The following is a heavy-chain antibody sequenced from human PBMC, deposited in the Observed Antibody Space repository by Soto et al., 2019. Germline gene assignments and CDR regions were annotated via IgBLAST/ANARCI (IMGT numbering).Heavy chain of an antibody. Sequence: GGSLRLSCAASGFTFSSYGMHWVRQAPGKGLEGVAVISHDGSNKFYADSVKGRFTISRDNSKNTLYLQMNSLRAEDTAVFFCSKSLGRGNNRYDSLAHWCQGTLVTVSS. CDR3: SKSLGRGNNRYDSLAH. CDR2: ISHDGSNK. V-gene: IGHV3-30*18. D-gene: IGHD3-3*01. CDR1: GFTFSSYG. J-gene: IGHJ4*02.